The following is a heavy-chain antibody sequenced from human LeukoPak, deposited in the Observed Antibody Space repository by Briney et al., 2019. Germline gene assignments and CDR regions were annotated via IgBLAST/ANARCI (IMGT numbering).Heavy chain of an antibody. CDR2: ISSSSSTI. V-gene: IGHV3-48*01. CDR3: VRQQTSHGNFDY. CDR1: GFTFSSHS. J-gene: IGHJ4*02. Sequence: GGSLRLSCAASGFTFSSHSMNWVRQAPGKGLEWVSYISSSSSTIYYADSVKGRFTISRENAKNSLSLQMNSLRAEDTAVYYCVRQQTSHGNFDYWGQGTLVTVSS. D-gene: IGHD1-26*01.